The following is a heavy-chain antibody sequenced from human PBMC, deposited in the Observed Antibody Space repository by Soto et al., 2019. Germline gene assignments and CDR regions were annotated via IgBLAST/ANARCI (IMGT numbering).Heavy chain of an antibody. CDR3: ARDGFCTSTTCRVGNWFDP. CDR1: GGSFSGYY. J-gene: IGHJ5*02. V-gene: IGHV4-34*01. Sequence: LSLTRVVYGGSFSGYYWSWIRQSPGKGLEWIGGINHRGSTNYNPSLESRVTISVDTSKNQFSLKLPSVTAADTAMYYCARDGFCTSTTCRVGNWFDPWGQGTLVTVSS. CDR2: INHRGST. D-gene: IGHD2-2*01.